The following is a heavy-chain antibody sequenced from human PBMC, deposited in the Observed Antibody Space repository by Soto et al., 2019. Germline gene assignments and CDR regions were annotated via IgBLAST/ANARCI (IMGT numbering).Heavy chain of an antibody. V-gene: IGHV5-51*01. CDR3: ARPGGSCSGGTCYHYYFDF. Sequence: PGESLEISCKGSGYSFINYWIAWVRQMPGEGLEWMGIIYPGDSDTRYSPSFQGQVTISADKSITTAYLQWSSLKASDTAMYYCARPGGSCSGGTCYHYYFDFWGQGSLVTVYS. CDR2: IYPGDSDT. J-gene: IGHJ4*02. CDR1: GYSFINYW. D-gene: IGHD2-15*01.